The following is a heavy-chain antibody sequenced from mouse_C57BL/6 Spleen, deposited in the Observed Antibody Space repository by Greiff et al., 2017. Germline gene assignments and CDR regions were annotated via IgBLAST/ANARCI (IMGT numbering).Heavy chain of an antibody. CDR2: IHPNSGST. Sequence: QVQLQQPGAELVKPGASVKLSCKASGYTFTSYWMHWVKQRPGQGLEWIGMIHPNSGSTNYNEKFKSKATLTVDKSSSTAYMQHSSLTSEDSAVYYCARRNYYGSSWAMDYWGQGTSVTVSS. J-gene: IGHJ4*01. V-gene: IGHV1-64*01. D-gene: IGHD1-1*01. CDR1: GYTFTSYW. CDR3: ARRNYYGSSWAMDY.